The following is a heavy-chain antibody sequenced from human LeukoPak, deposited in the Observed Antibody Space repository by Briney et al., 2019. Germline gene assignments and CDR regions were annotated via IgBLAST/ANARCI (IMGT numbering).Heavy chain of an antibody. CDR2: INSDGSST. D-gene: IGHD3-22*01. J-gene: IGHJ4*02. CDR3: ARVDPGWVITVPGWGNFDY. Sequence: GGSLRLSCAASGFTFSSYWMHWVRQAPGKGLVWVSRINSDGSSTSYADSVKGRFTISRDNAKNTLYLQMNSLRAEDTAVYYCARVDPGWVITVPGWGNFDYWGQGTLVTVSS. V-gene: IGHV3-74*01. CDR1: GFTFSSYW.